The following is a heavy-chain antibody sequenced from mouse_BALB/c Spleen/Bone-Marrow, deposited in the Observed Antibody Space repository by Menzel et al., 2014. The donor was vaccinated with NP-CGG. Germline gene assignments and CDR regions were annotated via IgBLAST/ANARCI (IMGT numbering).Heavy chain of an antibody. J-gene: IGHJ2*01. D-gene: IGHD1-1*01. Sequence: VMLVESGAELVKPGASVKLSCTASGFDIKDTYMHWVKQRPEQGLEWIGRIDPANGNTKYDPKFQGKATITADTSSNTAYLQLSSLTSEDTAVYYCARSYGSSPFDYWGQGTTLTVSS. CDR2: IDPANGNT. CDR3: ARSYGSSPFDY. V-gene: IGHV14-3*02. CDR1: GFDIKDTY.